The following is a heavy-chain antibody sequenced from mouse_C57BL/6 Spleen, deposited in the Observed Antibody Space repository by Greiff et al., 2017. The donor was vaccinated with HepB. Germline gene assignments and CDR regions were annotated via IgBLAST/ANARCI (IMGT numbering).Heavy chain of an antibody. CDR2: IYPRSGNT. V-gene: IGHV1-81*01. D-gene: IGHD1-1*01. Sequence: VQGVESGAELARPGASVKLSCKASGYTFTSYGISWVKQRTGQGLEWIGEIYPRSGNTYYNEKFKGKATLTADKSSSTAYMELRSLTSEDSAVYFCARFDGSSAWFAYWGQGTLVTVSA. CDR1: GYTFTSYG. J-gene: IGHJ3*01. CDR3: ARFDGSSAWFAY.